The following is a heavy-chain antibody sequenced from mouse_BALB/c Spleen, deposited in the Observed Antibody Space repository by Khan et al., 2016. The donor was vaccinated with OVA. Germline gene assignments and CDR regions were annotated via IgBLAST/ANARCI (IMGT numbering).Heavy chain of an antibody. CDR1: GYTFTSYW. D-gene: IGHD1-1*01. CDR3: ARIKKIVATYFDY. J-gene: IGHJ2*01. V-gene: IGHV1S81*02. Sequence: QMQLKQSGAELVKAGASVKMSCKASGYTFTSYWMHWVKQRLGQGLEWFAETNPTNGRTYYNEKFKSKATLTVDKSSSTAYMLLSGPTFEDSAVYYCARIKKIVATYFDYGGQGTTLTVSS. CDR2: TNPTNGRT.